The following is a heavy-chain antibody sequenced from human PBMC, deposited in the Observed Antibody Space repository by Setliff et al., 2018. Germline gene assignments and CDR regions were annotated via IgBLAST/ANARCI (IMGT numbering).Heavy chain of an antibody. V-gene: IGHV3-7*03. CDR2: IKQDGSEK. D-gene: IGHD3-10*01. CDR1: GFTFSSYW. Sequence: GGSLRLSCATSGFTFSSYWMSWVRQAQGKGLEWVANIKQDGSEKYYVDSVKGRFTTSRDNAKNSLYLQMNSLRAEDTAVYYCASGSLTRGVNYYFDYWAQGTLVTVSS. J-gene: IGHJ4*02. CDR3: ASGSLTRGVNYYFDY.